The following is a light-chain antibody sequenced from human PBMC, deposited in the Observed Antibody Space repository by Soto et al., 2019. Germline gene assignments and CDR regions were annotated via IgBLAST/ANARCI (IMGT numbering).Light chain of an antibody. CDR1: SSDVGAYNL. CDR2: DVS. Sequence: QSALTQPASVSGSPGQSITISCTGTSSDVGAYNLVSWYQQHPGKAPKLLIYDVSNRPSGVSNRFSGSKSGNTASLTISGLQAEDEAFYYCSSYTNPSTLVFGGGTKLTVL. CDR3: SSYTNPSTLV. J-gene: IGLJ3*02. V-gene: IGLV2-14*02.